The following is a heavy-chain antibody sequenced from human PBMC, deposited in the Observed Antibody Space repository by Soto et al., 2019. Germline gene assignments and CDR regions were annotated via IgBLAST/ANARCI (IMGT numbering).Heavy chain of an antibody. Sequence: SPTLSLTCAISGDSVSSNSAAWNWIRQSPSRGLEWLGRTYYRSKWYNDYAVSVKSRITIKPDTSKNQFSLQLNSVTPEDTAVYYCARTDPSKWGPGGLGGDYYYYYGMDVWGQGTTVTVSS. V-gene: IGHV6-1*01. CDR2: TYYRSKWYN. D-gene: IGHD7-27*01. CDR3: ARTDPSKWGPGGLGGDYYYYYGMDV. J-gene: IGHJ6*02. CDR1: GDSVSSNSAA.